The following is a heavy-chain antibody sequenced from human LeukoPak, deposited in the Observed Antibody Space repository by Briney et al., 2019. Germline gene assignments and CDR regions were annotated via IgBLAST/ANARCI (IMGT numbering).Heavy chain of an antibody. D-gene: IGHD2-15*01. V-gene: IGHV3-23*01. Sequence: PGGSLRLSCAASGLTFSGSAMSWVRQAPGKGLEWVSLISGSGNSTYYADSVKVRFTISRDNSKNTLYLQMNSLRAEDTAVYYCAKVLVLVSANRYYFDYWGQGTLVTVSS. J-gene: IGHJ4*02. CDR3: AKVLVLVSANRYYFDY. CDR1: GLTFSGSA. CDR2: ISGSGNST.